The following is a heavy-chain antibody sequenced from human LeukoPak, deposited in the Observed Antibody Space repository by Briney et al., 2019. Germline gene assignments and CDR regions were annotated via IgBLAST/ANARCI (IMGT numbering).Heavy chain of an antibody. CDR1: GFTFSTYW. CDR3: ARDRNTDFWSGYYTNYFDY. Sequence: PGGSLRLSCAASGFTFSTYWMTWVRQAPGKGLEWVANIKQDGSEKYYVDSVKGRFTISRDNANKSLYLQMNSLRAEDTAVHYCARDRNTDFWSGYYTNYFDYWGQGTLVTVSS. D-gene: IGHD3-3*01. V-gene: IGHV3-7*01. CDR2: IKQDGSEK. J-gene: IGHJ4*02.